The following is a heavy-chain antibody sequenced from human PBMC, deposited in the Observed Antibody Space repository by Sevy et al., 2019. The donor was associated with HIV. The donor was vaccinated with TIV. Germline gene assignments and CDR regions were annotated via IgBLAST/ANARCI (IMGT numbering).Heavy chain of an antibody. V-gene: IGHV3-23*01. CDR2: ISGSYNST. CDR3: AKDLYYDTSLFDY. J-gene: IGHJ4*02. CDR1: GFTFSIYA. Sequence: GGSLRLSCAASGFTFSIYAMSWVRQAPGKGLEWVSGISGSYNSTYYADSVKGRFTISRDNSKNTLYLQMNSLRAENTAVYYCAKDLYYDTSLFDYWGQGTLVTVSS. D-gene: IGHD3-22*01.